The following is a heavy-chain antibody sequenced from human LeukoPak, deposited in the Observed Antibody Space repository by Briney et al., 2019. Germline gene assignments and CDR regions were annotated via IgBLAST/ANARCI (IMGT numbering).Heavy chain of an antibody. D-gene: IGHD4-17*01. J-gene: IGHJ3*02. CDR3: ATDSGGDYTGDAFDI. CDR1: GYTLTELS. Sequence: GASVKVSCKVSGYTLTELSMHWVRQAPGKGLEWMGGFDPEDGETIYAQKFQGRVTMTEDTSTDTAYMELSSLRSEDTAVYYCATDSGGDYTGDAFDIWGQGKMVTVSS. V-gene: IGHV1-24*01. CDR2: FDPEDGET.